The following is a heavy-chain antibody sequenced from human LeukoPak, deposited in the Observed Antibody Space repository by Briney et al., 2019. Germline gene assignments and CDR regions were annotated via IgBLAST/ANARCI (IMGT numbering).Heavy chain of an antibody. V-gene: IGHV1-24*01. J-gene: IGHJ3*02. CDR2: FDPEDGET. Sequence: ASVRVSCKVSGYTLTELSMHWVRQAPGKGLEWMGGFDPEDGETIYAQKFQGRVTMTEDTSTDTAYMELSSLRSEDTAVYYCATFTPSAYYDSSGEPDGAFDIWGQGTMVTVSS. CDR1: GYTLTELS. D-gene: IGHD3-22*01. CDR3: ATFTPSAYYDSSGEPDGAFDI.